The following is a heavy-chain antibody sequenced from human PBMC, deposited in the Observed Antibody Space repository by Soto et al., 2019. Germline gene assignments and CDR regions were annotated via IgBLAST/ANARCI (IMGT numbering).Heavy chain of an antibody. CDR2: INSDGSST. CDR3: AKDSISSFSGYAGYFDQ. V-gene: IGHV3-74*01. D-gene: IGHD5-12*01. Sequence: GGSLRLSCAASGFTFSSYWMHWVRQAPGKGLVWVSRINSDGSSTSYADSVRGRFTISRDNSNNTLYLQMSSLRAEDTAVYYCAKDSISSFSGYAGYFDQWGRGTLVTVSS. J-gene: IGHJ4*02. CDR1: GFTFSSYW.